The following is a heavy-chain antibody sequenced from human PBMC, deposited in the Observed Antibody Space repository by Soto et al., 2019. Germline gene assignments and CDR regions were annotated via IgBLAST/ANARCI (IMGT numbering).Heavy chain of an antibody. CDR3: ARVPVVVVAANWFDP. V-gene: IGHV1-3*01. D-gene: IGHD2-15*01. CDR1: GYTFTSYA. J-gene: IGHJ5*02. CDR2: INAGNGNT. Sequence: QVPLVQSGAEVKKPGASVKVSCKASGYTFTSYAMHWVRQAPGQRLEWMGWINAGNGNTKYSQKFQGRVTITRDTSASTAYMELSSLRSEDTAVYYCARVPVVVVAANWFDPWGQGTLVTVSS.